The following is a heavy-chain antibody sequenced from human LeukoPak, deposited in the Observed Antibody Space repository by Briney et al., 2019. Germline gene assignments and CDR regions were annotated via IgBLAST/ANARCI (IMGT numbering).Heavy chain of an antibody. Sequence: GGSLRLSCAASGFTFSSYSMNWVRQAPGKGLEWVSAISGSGGSTYYADSVKGRFTISRDNSKNTLYLQMNSLRAEDTAVYYCAKYQYSSSWYASFLGYWGQGTLVTVSS. CDR3: AKYQYSSSWYASFLGY. CDR1: GFTFSSYS. J-gene: IGHJ4*02. CDR2: ISGSGGST. D-gene: IGHD6-13*01. V-gene: IGHV3-23*01.